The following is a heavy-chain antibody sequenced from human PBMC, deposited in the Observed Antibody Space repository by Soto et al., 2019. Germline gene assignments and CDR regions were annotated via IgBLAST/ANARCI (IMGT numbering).Heavy chain of an antibody. Sequence: PSETLSLTCTVSGGSISSYYWSWIRQPPGKGLEWIGYIYYSGSTNYNPSLKSRVTISVDTSKNQFSLKLSSVTAADTAVYYCARVIMITFGGGIFDYWGQGTLVTVSS. CDR1: GGSISSYY. CDR2: IYYSGST. CDR3: ARVIMITFGGGIFDY. J-gene: IGHJ4*02. V-gene: IGHV4-59*01. D-gene: IGHD3-16*01.